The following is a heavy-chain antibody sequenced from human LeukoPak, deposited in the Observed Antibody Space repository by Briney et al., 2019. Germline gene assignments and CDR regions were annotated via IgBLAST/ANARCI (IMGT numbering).Heavy chain of an antibody. Sequence: SETLSLTCAVYGGSFSGYYWSWIRQPPGKGLEWIGEINHSGSTNYNPSLKSRVTISVDTSKNQFSLKLSSVTAADTAVYYCARGGGGITIFGVVTPRWFDPWGQGTLVTVSS. CDR3: ARGGGGITIFGVVTPRWFDP. CDR1: GGSFSGYY. CDR2: INHSGST. V-gene: IGHV4-34*01. J-gene: IGHJ5*02. D-gene: IGHD3-3*01.